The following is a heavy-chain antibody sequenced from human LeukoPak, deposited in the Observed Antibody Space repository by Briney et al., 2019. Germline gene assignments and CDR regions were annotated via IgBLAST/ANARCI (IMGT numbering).Heavy chain of an antibody. Sequence: GGSLRLSCAASGFTFDDYTIHWVRQAPGKGLEWVSLIPWDGGSIEYTDSVKGRFTISRDNSKNTLYLQMNSLRAEDTAVYYCAKDHLAGIAVAGIGVDYWGQGTLVTVSS. V-gene: IGHV3-43*01. CDR2: IPWDGGSI. CDR1: GFTFDDYT. D-gene: IGHD6-19*01. J-gene: IGHJ4*02. CDR3: AKDHLAGIAVAGIGVDY.